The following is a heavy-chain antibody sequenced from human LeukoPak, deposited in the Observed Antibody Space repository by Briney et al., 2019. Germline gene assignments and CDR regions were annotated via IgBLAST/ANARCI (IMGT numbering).Heavy chain of an antibody. CDR2: IYSSGST. CDR1: GFTVSSDY. J-gene: IGHJ4*02. CDR3: ARAMYSSSRTFDY. V-gene: IGHV3-66*02. D-gene: IGHD6-13*01. Sequence: GGSLRLSCAASGFTVSSDYMSWVRQAPGKGLEWVSVIYSSGSTYYADSVKGRFTISRDNSKNTLYLQMNSLRAEDTAVYYCARAMYSSSRTFDYWGQGTLVTVSS.